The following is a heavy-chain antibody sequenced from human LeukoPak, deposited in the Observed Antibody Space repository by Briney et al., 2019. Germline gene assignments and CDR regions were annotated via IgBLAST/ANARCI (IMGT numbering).Heavy chain of an antibody. J-gene: IGHJ6*03. V-gene: IGHV3-74*01. CDR2: TNSDGSST. D-gene: IGHD1-26*01. Sequence: GGSLRLSCAASGFTFSSYWMHWVRQAPGKGLVWVSRTNSDGSSTSYADSVKGRFTTSRDNAKNTLYLQMNSLRAEDTAVYYCARGELEWELLGYYYYYMDVWGKGTTVTVSS. CDR1: GFTFSSYW. CDR3: ARGELEWELLGYYYYYMDV.